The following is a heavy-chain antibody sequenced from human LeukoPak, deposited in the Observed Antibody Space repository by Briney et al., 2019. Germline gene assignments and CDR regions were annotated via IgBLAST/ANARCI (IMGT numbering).Heavy chain of an antibody. CDR1: GFTFSSYG. Sequence: QSGRSLRLSCAASGFTFSSYGMHWVRQAPGKGLEWVAVTWYDGSNEYYADSVKGRFTIFRDNSKNTLYLQMHSLRAEDTAIYYCAANFDFWGQGTLVTVSS. CDR2: TWYDGSNE. CDR3: AANFDF. V-gene: IGHV3-33*08. J-gene: IGHJ4*02.